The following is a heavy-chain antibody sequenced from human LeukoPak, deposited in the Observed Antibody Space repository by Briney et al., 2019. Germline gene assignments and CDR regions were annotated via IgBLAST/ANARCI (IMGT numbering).Heavy chain of an antibody. D-gene: IGHD3/OR15-3a*01. CDR1: GFTFGSYA. CDR2: ISGSGTGT. CDR3: AKVATWTYFDY. V-gene: IGHV3-23*01. J-gene: IGHJ4*02. Sequence: GGSLRLSCAVSGFTFGSYAMGWVRQAPGKGLEWVSAISGSGTGTYYADSVKGRFTISRDNSKNTLYLHMNSLRAEDTAVYYCAKVATWTYFDYWGQGTLVTVSS.